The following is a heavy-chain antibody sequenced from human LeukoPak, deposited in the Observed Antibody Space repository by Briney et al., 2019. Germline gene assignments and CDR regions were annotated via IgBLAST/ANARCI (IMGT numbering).Heavy chain of an antibody. V-gene: IGHV3-30*03. CDR1: GFTFSSYG. CDR3: TRDRYCSGDNC. CDR2: ISYDGSNK. Sequence: GGSLRLSCAASGFTFSSYGMHWVRQAPGKGLEWVAVISYDGSNKYYADSVKGRFTISRDNSKNTLYLQMNSLRAEDTAVYYCTRDRYCSGDNCWGQGTLVTVSS. D-gene: IGHD2-15*01. J-gene: IGHJ4*02.